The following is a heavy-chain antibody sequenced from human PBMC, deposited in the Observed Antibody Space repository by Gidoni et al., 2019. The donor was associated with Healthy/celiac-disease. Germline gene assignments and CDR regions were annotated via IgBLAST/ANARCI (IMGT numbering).Heavy chain of an antibody. D-gene: IGHD1-26*01. CDR1: GCSISSSSSY. CDR3: ARPKGAYGAAGFDY. V-gene: IGHV4-39*01. Sequence: QLQLQESGPGLVKPSETLSLTCTVSGCSISSSSSYWGWIRQPPGTGLEWIGSIYYSGSTYYNPSLKSRVTISVDTSKNQFSLKLSSVTAADTAVYYCARPKGAYGAAGFDYWGQGTLVTVSS. CDR2: IYYSGST. J-gene: IGHJ4*02.